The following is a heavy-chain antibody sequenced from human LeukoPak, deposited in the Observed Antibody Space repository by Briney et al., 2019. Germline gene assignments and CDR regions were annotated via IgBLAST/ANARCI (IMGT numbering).Heavy chain of an antibody. D-gene: IGHD6-19*01. CDR3: AKDSYYSGWYLNYYYGMDV. V-gene: IGHV3-30*18. CDR2: ISYDGSNK. J-gene: IGHJ6*02. Sequence: GGSLRLSCAASGFTFSSYGMHWVRQAPGKGLEWVAVISYDGSNKYCADSVKGRFTISRDNSKNTLYLQMNSLRAEDTAVYYCAKDSYYSGWYLNYYYGMDVWGQGTTVTVSS. CDR1: GFTFSSYG.